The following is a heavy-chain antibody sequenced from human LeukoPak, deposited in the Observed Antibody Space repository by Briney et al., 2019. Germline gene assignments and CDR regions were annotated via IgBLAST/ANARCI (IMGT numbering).Heavy chain of an antibody. CDR3: ARGGPRIVGARTFDY. CDR2: INWNGGRK. J-gene: IGHJ4*02. Sequence: GGSLRLSCAASGFTFDGYGMSWVRQTPGKGLEWVSSINWNGGRKAYADSVKGRFTISRDNTNNSLYLQMNSLRAEDTALYYCARGGPRIVGARTFDYWGQGTLVTVSS. CDR1: GFTFDGYG. V-gene: IGHV3-20*04. D-gene: IGHD1-26*01.